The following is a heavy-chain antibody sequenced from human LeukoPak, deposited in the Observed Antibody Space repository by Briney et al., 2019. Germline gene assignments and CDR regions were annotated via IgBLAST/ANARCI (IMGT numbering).Heavy chain of an antibody. J-gene: IGHJ4*02. CDR3: ATLGFCTSTSCSFVN. Sequence: GGSLRLSCAASGFPFSSYVMGWVRQAPGKGLEWVSVISDNIENTYYADPVKGRFTISRDNSKNTLYLQMNGLGAEDTAIYYCATLGFCTSTSCSFVNWGQRTLVTVSS. CDR1: GFPFSSYV. CDR2: ISDNIENT. D-gene: IGHD2-2*03. V-gene: IGHV3-23*01.